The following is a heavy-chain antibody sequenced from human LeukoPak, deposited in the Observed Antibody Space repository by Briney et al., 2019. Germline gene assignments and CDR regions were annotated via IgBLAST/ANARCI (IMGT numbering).Heavy chain of an antibody. CDR1: GYTFTSYD. V-gene: IGHV1-8*01. CDR2: MNPNSGNT. Sequence: ASVKVSCKASGYTFTSYDINWVRQATGQGLEWMGWMNPNSGNTGYAQKFQGRVTMTRNTSISTAYMELSRLRSDDTAVYYCARSVPTVTADYYYYYGMDVWGQGTTVTVSS. J-gene: IGHJ6*02. D-gene: IGHD4-17*01. CDR3: ARSVPTVTADYYYYYGMDV.